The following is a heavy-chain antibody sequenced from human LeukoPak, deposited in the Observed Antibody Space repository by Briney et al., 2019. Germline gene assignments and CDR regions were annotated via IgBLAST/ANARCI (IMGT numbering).Heavy chain of an antibody. Sequence: SETLSLTCTVSGGSITSYDWSWIRQPPGKGLEGIGYIYTSRSTNYNPSLKSRITISVDTSKTQFSLKLSSVTAAVTAVYYCARLIVATIKNQRYYYYHMDVWGKGTTVTVSS. CDR3: ARLIVATIKNQRYYYYHMDV. CDR2: IYTSRST. CDR1: GGSITSYD. D-gene: IGHD5-12*01. J-gene: IGHJ6*03. V-gene: IGHV4-4*09.